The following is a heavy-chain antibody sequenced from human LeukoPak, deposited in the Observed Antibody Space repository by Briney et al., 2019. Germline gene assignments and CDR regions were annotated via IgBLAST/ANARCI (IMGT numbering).Heavy chain of an antibody. CDR3: ARQGGVATTFDY. D-gene: IGHD5-12*01. Sequence: SETLSLSCTVSGGSITGYYWKWIRQPPGKGLEWIGYIYYSGSTNYNPSLKSRVTISVDTPENQFSLKLNSVTAADTAVYYCARQGGVATTFDYWGQGTLVTVSS. CDR2: IYYSGST. V-gene: IGHV4-59*08. J-gene: IGHJ4*02. CDR1: GGSITGYY.